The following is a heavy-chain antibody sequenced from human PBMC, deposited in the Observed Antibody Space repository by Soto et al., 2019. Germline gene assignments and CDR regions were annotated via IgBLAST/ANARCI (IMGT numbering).Heavy chain of an antibody. Sequence: PGESLKISCKGSGYSFTSYWIGWVRQMPGKGLEWMGIIYPGDSDTRYSPSFRGQVTISADKSISTAYLQWSSLKASDTAMYYCARGAPYSSSSGYYYGMDVWGQGTTVTVSS. V-gene: IGHV5-51*01. CDR3: ARGAPYSSSSGYYYGMDV. D-gene: IGHD6-6*01. J-gene: IGHJ6*02. CDR1: GYSFTSYW. CDR2: IYPGDSDT.